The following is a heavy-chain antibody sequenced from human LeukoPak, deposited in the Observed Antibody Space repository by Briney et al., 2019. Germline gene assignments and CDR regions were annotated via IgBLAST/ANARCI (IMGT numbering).Heavy chain of an antibody. D-gene: IGHD5-12*01. CDR1: GGSFSGYY. CDR2: IYYGRTT. V-gene: IGHV4-34*01. J-gene: IGHJ4*02. CDR3: VRHDGRGGATMGALDS. Sequence: SETLSLTCAVYGGSFSGYYWSWIRQPPGKGLEWIGSIYYGRTTYYNPSLNSRVTISVVTSKNQFSLQLNSVTAADTAVYYCVRHDGRGGATMGALDSWGQGSLVTVSS.